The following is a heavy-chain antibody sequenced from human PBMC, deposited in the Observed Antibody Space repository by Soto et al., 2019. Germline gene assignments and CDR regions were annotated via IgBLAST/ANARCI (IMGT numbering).Heavy chain of an antibody. CDR3: SKDQLGSTTNDF. Sequence: QVQLVQSGAEVKKPGASVKVSCKASGYTFSNYGITWVRQAPGQGLEWMGWISAYNGNTNFGQKFQDRVTMTRDTSTRTAYMELRSRRSDDTAVYYCSKDQLGSTTNDFWGQGTLVTVSS. J-gene: IGHJ4*02. CDR1: GYTFSNYG. D-gene: IGHD4-17*01. CDR2: ISAYNGNT. V-gene: IGHV1-18*04.